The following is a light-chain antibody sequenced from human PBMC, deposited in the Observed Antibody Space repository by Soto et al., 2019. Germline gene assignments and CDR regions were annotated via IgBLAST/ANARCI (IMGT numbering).Light chain of an antibody. V-gene: IGKV1-39*01. CDR2: GAS. CDR3: QQYSTYWT. CDR1: QSIGKH. Sequence: DIQMTQSPSFLSASVGDRVTITCRASQSIGKHLNWYQQKPGKAPKFLIYGASTLQSGVPSRFTGSGSGTDFTLTVTSLQPDDSATYYCQQYSTYWTFGLGTKVDIK. J-gene: IGKJ1*01.